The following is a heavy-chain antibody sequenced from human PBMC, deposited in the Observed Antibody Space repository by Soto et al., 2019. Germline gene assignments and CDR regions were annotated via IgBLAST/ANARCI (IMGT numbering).Heavy chain of an antibody. CDR1: GDRVSSNSAA. V-gene: IGHV6-1*01. D-gene: IGHD5-12*01. CDR3: AREIVATSAHWFDP. Sequence: TLSLTCAISGDRVSSNSAAWNWIRQSPSRGLEWRGRTYYRSKWYNDYAVSVKSRITINPDTSKNQFSLQLNSVTPEDTAVYYCAREIVATSAHWFDPWGQGTLVTVSS. J-gene: IGHJ5*02. CDR2: TYYRSKWYN.